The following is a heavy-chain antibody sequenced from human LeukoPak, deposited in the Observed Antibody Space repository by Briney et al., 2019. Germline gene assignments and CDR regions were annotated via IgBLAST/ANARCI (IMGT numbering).Heavy chain of an antibody. J-gene: IGHJ4*02. CDR3: ARSFFDKRDFWSGYYWFPIPADTFDY. Sequence: PGGSLRLSCAASGFTFSSYWMSWVRQAPGKGLEWVTNIKQDGSEKYYVDSVKGRFTISRDNAKNSLYLQMNSLRAEDTAVYYCARSFFDKRDFWSGYYWFPIPADTFDYWGQGTLVTVSS. V-gene: IGHV3-7*01. D-gene: IGHD3-3*01. CDR1: GFTFSSYW. CDR2: IKQDGSEK.